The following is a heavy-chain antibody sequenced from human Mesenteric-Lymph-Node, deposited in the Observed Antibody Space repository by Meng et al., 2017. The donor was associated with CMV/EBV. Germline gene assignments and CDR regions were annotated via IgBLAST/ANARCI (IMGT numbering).Heavy chain of an antibody. CDR1: GYTFTTYG. CDR2: ISTYNGDT. D-gene: IGHD2-2*01. Sequence: ASVKVSCKASGYTFTTYGISWVRQAPGQGPEWMGWISTYNGDTNYARNLQGRVTMTRDTSMNTAYMDLSSLGSDDTAVYSCARAKLEVPAAIDYWGQGTLVTVSS. V-gene: IGHV1-18*01. J-gene: IGHJ4*02. CDR3: ARAKLEVPAAIDY.